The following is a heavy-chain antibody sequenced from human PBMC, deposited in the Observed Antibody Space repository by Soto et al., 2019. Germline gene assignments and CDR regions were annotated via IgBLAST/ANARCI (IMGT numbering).Heavy chain of an antibody. CDR3: AQRLRDVSIRGPWFDC. Sequence: GESLKISCKGSEYTFANQWIGWVRQMPGKGLEWMGIISPHNSETLYSPSVQGQVTISVDKSISTVYLQWSSLKSSDTAMYYCAQRLRDVSIRGPWFDCWGQGNRGT. CDR2: ISPHNSET. V-gene: IGHV5-51*01. CDR1: EYTFANQW. J-gene: IGHJ5*01. D-gene: IGHD2-15*01.